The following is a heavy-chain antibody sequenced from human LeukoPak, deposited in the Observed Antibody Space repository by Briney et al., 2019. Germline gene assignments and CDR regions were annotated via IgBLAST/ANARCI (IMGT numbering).Heavy chain of an antibody. Sequence: SETLSLMCSVSGYLIRSGYFWCWIRQPRGKGVEWIASVYNNGSAYYNPSLKSRASISVDTSSNQFSLTLTSVSVADTAVYHCARLSSWFVAFWGQGSQVTVSS. CDR1: GYLIRSGYF. CDR3: ARLSSWFVAF. V-gene: IGHV4-38-2*02. D-gene: IGHD6-13*01. CDR2: VYNNGSA. J-gene: IGHJ4*02.